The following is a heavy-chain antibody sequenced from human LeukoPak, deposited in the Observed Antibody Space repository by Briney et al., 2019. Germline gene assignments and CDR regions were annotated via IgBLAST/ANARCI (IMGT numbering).Heavy chain of an antibody. V-gene: IGHV6-1*01. CDR2: TYYRSKWYN. CDR1: GDSVSSNSAA. D-gene: IGHD6-19*01. Sequence: SQTLSLTFAISGDSVSSNSAAWNWIRQSPSRGLEWLGRTYYRSKWYNDYAVSVKSRITINPDTSKNQFSLQLNSVTPEDTAVYYCARGGASGWYSKYYFDYWGQGTLVTVSS. CDR3: ARGGASGWYSKYYFDY. J-gene: IGHJ4*02.